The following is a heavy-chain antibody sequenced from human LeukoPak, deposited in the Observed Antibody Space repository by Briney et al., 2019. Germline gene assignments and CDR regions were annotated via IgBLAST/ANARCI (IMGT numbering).Heavy chain of an antibody. V-gene: IGHV4-39*01. D-gene: IGHD6-13*01. J-gene: IGHJ6*02. CDR3: ASTLKCGLVIAAAGPMDV. CDR2: IYYSGST. CDR1: GGSISSSSYY. Sequence: SETLSLTCTVSGGSISSSSYYWGRIRQPPGKGLEWIGSIYYSGSTYYNPSLKSRVTISVDTSKNQFSLKLSSVTAADTAVYYCASTLKCGLVIAAAGPMDVWGQGTTVTVSS.